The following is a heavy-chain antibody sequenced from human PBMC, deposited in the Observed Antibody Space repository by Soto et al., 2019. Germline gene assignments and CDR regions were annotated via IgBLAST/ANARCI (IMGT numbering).Heavy chain of an antibody. CDR2: VRYDGSNQ. D-gene: IGHD6-6*01. CDR3: VRGSTAGRLSVGFDY. CDR1: GFTFSNYG. V-gene: IGHV3-33*01. Sequence: QVQVVESVGGVVQPGRSLRLSCAASGFTFSNYGMQWVRQAPGKGLEWVADVRYDGSNQNYVDSVKGRFTIARDNSKSTLYLQMDSLRVEDTAIYYCVRGSTAGRLSVGFDYWGQGTPVTVSS. J-gene: IGHJ4*02.